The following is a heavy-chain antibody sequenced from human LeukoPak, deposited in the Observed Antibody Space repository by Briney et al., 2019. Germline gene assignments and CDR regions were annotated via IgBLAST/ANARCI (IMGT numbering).Heavy chain of an antibody. Sequence: PGGSLRLSCAASGFTFSSYYMTWVRQAPGKGLEGVANINQDGSEKYYVDSVKGRFTISRDNAKNSLYLQMNSLRAEDTAVYYCARTRVSGGSFYHPFDYWGQGTLVTVSS. J-gene: IGHJ4*02. V-gene: IGHV3-7*01. CDR3: ARTRVSGGSFYHPFDY. CDR2: INQDGSEK. CDR1: GFTFSSYY. D-gene: IGHD2-15*01.